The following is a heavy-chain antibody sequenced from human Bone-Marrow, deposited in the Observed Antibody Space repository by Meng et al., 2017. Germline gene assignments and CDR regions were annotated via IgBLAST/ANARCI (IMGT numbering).Heavy chain of an antibody. CDR3: ARAGRIETAGRGDWFVP. CDR2: ISSSGNTI. J-gene: IGHJ5*02. Sequence: GESLKISCAASGFTFSSYEMNWVRQAPGKGLEWLSYISSSGNTIYYADSVKGRFTISRDNSKKSLSLQMNSLRAEDTAIYYCARAGRIETAGRGDWFVPWGQGPLVTVSS. D-gene: IGHD1-1*01. CDR1: GFTFSSYE. V-gene: IGHV3-48*03.